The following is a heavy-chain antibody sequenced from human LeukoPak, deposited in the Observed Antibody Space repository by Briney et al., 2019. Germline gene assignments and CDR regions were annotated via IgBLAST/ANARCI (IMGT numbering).Heavy chain of an antibody. Sequence: SETLSLTCTVSGGSISSYYWNWIRQPPGKGLEWIGYIYYSGSTNYNPSLKSRVTISVDTSKNQFSLRLSSVTAADTAVYYCARDGVAFDAFDIWGQGTVVTVSS. CDR3: ARDGVAFDAFDI. D-gene: IGHD5-12*01. V-gene: IGHV4-59*01. J-gene: IGHJ3*02. CDR1: GGSISSYY. CDR2: IYYSGST.